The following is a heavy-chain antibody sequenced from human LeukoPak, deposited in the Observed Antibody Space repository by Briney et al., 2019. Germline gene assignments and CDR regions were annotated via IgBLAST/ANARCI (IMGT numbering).Heavy chain of an antibody. J-gene: IGHJ6*03. D-gene: IGHD3-3*01. CDR1: GGSFSGYY. CDR3: ARVVIHYDFWSGSNYYYYMDV. V-gene: IGHV4-59*12. Sequence: KSSETLSLTCAVYGGSFSGYYWSWIRQPPGKGLEWIGYIYYSGSTYYNPSLKSRVTISVDTSKNQFSLKLSSVTAADTAVYYCARVVIHYDFWSGSNYYYYMDVWGKGTTVTVSS. CDR2: IYYSGST.